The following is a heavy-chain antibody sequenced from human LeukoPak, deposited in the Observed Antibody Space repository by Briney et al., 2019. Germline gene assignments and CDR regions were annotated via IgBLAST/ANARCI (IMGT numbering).Heavy chain of an antibody. D-gene: IGHD3-22*01. Sequence: TGGSLRLSCAASGFTFSSYSMNWVRQPPGKGLEWIGEINHSGSTNYNPSLKSRVTISVDTSKNQFSLKLSSVTAADTAVYYCAREYYYDSSGYYIDYWGQGTLVTVSS. J-gene: IGHJ4*02. CDR2: INHSGST. V-gene: IGHV4-34*01. CDR1: GFTFSSYS. CDR3: AREYYYDSSGYYIDY.